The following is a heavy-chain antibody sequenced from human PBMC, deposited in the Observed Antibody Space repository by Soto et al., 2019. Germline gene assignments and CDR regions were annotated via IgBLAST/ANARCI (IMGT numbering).Heavy chain of an antibody. CDR2: INSDGSST. V-gene: IGHV3-74*01. Sequence: GGSLRLSCAASGFTFSSYWMHWVRQAPGKGLVWVSRINSDGSSTSYADSVKGRFTISRDNAKNTLYLQMNSLRAKDTAVYYCARVGGYCSSTSCHGDYYFDYWGQGTLVTVSS. J-gene: IGHJ4*02. D-gene: IGHD2-2*01. CDR1: GFTFSSYW. CDR3: ARVGGYCSSTSCHGDYYFDY.